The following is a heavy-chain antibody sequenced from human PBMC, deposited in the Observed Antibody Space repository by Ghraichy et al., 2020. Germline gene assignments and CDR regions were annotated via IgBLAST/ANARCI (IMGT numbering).Heavy chain of an antibody. V-gene: IGHV4-34*01. J-gene: IGHJ4*02. CDR2: INHSGST. CDR1: GGSFSGYY. CDR3: ARIQAYDSSGYPIDY. Sequence: SCAVYGGSFSGYYWSWIRQPPGKGLEWIGEINHSGSTNYNPSLKSRVTISVDTSKNQFSLKLSSVTAADTAVYYCARIQAYDSSGYPIDYWGQGTLVTVSS. D-gene: IGHD3-22*01.